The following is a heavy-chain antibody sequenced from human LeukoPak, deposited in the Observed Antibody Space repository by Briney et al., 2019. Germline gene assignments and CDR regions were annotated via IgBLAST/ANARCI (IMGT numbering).Heavy chain of an antibody. CDR3: AKERQTGDYFTSDY. D-gene: IGHD4-17*01. J-gene: IGHJ4*02. CDR1: GFTMRNHW. Sequence: GGSLRLSCAASGFTMRNHWMSWVRQAPGEGLEWLSAINGRGITYYAGSVKGRFTTSRDNSENTLYLQMNSLTVDDTAVYFCAKERQTGDYFTSDYWGQGTLVTVSS. V-gene: IGHV3-23*01. CDR2: INGRGIT.